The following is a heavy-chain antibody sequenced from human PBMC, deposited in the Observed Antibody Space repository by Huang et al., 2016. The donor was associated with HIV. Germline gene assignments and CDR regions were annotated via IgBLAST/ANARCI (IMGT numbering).Heavy chain of an antibody. Sequence: EVQLVESGGGLVQPGWSLGLSCAASGFAFSQSAVHWVRQSPGKGLEGVSGIGGNSGDIAYAASVRGRFVISRDNAKKSLYLKMNGLRFEDTALYFCVIMDDYFDYWGQGVLVGVSS. CDR3: VIMDDYFDY. CDR1: GFAFSQSA. D-gene: IGHD2-8*01. J-gene: IGHJ4*02. V-gene: IGHV3-9*01. CDR2: IGGNSGDI.